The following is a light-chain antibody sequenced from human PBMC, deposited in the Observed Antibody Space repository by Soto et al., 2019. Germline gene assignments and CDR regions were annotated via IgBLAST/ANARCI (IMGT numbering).Light chain of an antibody. J-gene: IGKJ2*01. CDR2: DAS. CDR1: QDVSIS. Sequence: MLTQSPATLSLSPGDRAILSCRASQDVSISLGRYQQKPGQAPRLLIYDASNRATGIPDRFSGSGSGTDFTLTISSLEPEDFAVYYCLQRASWRSFGQGTKLEIK. CDR3: LQRASWRS. V-gene: IGKV3D-11*01.